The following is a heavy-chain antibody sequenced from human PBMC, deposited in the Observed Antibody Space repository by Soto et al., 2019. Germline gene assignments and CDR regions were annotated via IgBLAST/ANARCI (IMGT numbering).Heavy chain of an antibody. D-gene: IGHD3-22*01. CDR2: ISSSSSTI. CDR3: AREDSSGYYARGNAFDY. CDR1: GFTFSSYS. J-gene: IGHJ4*02. Sequence: GSLSLSCAASGFTFSSYSMNWVRQAPGKGLEWVSYISSSSSTIYYADSVKGRVTISRDNATNSLYLQMNSLRDEDTAVYYCAREDSSGYYARGNAFDYWGQGTLVTVSS. V-gene: IGHV3-48*02.